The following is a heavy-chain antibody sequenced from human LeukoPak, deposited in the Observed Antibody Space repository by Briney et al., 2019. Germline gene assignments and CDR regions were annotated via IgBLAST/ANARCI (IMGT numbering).Heavy chain of an antibody. CDR2: IYYSGTT. Sequence: SETLSLTCTVSGGSINSRSYYWGWVRQPPGRGLEWLGSIYYSGTTYYNPSLKSRVTISVDTSKDQFSLQLSSVTAADTALYFCARSCRILDIVATIRARLGGNGFDIWGQGTMVTVSS. V-gene: IGHV4-39*01. J-gene: IGHJ3*02. CDR3: ARSCRILDIVATIRARLGGNGFDI. D-gene: IGHD5-12*01. CDR1: GGSINSRSYY.